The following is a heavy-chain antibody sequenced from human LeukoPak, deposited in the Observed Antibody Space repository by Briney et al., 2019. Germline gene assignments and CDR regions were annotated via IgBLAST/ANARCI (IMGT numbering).Heavy chain of an antibody. Sequence: AASVKVSCKASGGTFSSYAISWVRQAPGQGLEWMGRIIPIFGTANYTQKFQGRVTITTDGSTSTAYMELSSLRSEDTAVYYCARYSRRNTAMGDYFGYWGQGTLVTVSS. D-gene: IGHD5-18*01. CDR3: ARYSRRNTAMGDYFGY. CDR2: IIPIFGTA. J-gene: IGHJ4*02. V-gene: IGHV1-69*05. CDR1: GGTFSSYA.